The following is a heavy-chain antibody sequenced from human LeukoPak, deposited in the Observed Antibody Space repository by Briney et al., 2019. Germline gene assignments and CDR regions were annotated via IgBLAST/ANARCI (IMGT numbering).Heavy chain of an antibody. CDR2: ISGSGGST. D-gene: IGHD5-18*01. Sequence: GGSLRLSCAASGFTFSSYAMSWVRQAPGKGLEWVSAISGSGGSTYYADSVKGRFTISRDNPKNTLYLQMNSLRAEDTAVYYCAKTPYGYRFYFDYWGQGTLVTVSS. CDR1: GFTFSSYA. CDR3: AKTPYGYRFYFDY. J-gene: IGHJ4*02. V-gene: IGHV3-23*01.